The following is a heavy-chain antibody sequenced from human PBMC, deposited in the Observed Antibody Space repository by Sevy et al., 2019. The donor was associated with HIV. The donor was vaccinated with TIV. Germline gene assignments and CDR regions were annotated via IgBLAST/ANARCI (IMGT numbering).Heavy chain of an antibody. J-gene: IGHJ4*02. Sequence: SETLSLTCTVSGGSISSSGYYWGWIRQPPGKGLEWIGSIYYGGSTHYNPSLKSRITISVDTSKNHFSLKLSSVTAADTAVYYCARVSMIVVVITDDWGYYFDYWGQGTLVTVSS. D-gene: IGHD3-22*01. CDR1: GGSISSSGYY. CDR2: IYYGGST. CDR3: ARVSMIVVVITDDWGYYFDY. V-gene: IGHV4-39*02.